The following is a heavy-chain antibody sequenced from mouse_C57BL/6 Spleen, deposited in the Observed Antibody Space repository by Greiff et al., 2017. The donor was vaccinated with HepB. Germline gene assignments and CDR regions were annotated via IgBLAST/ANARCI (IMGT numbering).Heavy chain of an antibody. D-gene: IGHD4-1*01. Sequence: EVKLMESGEGLVKPGGSLKLSCAASGFTFSSYAMSWVRQTPEKRLEWVAYISSGGDYIYYADTVKGRFTISRDNARNTLYLQMSSLKSEDTAMYYCTRDLGNTFDYWGQGTTLTVSS. CDR1: GFTFSSYA. V-gene: IGHV5-9-1*02. CDR3: TRDLGNTFDY. J-gene: IGHJ2*01. CDR2: ISSGGDYI.